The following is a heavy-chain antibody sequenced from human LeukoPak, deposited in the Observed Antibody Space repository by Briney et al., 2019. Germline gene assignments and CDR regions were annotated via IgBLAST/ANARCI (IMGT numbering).Heavy chain of an antibody. CDR1: GGTFSTSA. V-gene: IGHV1-69*13. D-gene: IGHD2-21*01. CDR3: ARVYLAGAFDL. J-gene: IGHJ3*01. CDR2: IFPMFKTA. Sequence: SVKVSCKSSGGTFSTSAVSWVRQAPGQGLEWMGSIFPMFKTANYAENFQGRVTITADDSTTIAYMDLRSLRSDDTAMYYCARVYLAGAFDLWGQGTMVTVSS.